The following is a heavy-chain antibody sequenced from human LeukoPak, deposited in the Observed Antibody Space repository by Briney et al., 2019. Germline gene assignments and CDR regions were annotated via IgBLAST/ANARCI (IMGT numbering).Heavy chain of an antibody. CDR2: VYAGGST. CDR1: GFTVRSNY. Sequence: GGSLRLSCAGSGFTVRSNYMSWVRQAPGKGLEWVSAVYAGGSTYYADSVKGRFTISRDNSENTLYLQMNSLRAEDTALYYCARGLVSNYWDYWGQGTLVHVSS. CDR3: ARGLVSNYWDY. J-gene: IGHJ4*02. D-gene: IGHD5/OR15-5a*01. V-gene: IGHV3-66*01.